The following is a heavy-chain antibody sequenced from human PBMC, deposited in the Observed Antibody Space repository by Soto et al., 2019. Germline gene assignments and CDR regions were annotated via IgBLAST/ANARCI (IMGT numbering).Heavy chain of an antibody. CDR2: IYYTGNT. D-gene: IGHD5-12*01. V-gene: IGHV4-61*01. CDR1: GDSLTSGSHY. J-gene: IGHJ1*01. CDR3: ARHADVATNMDLAYFQS. Sequence: QVQLQESGPGLVQPSETLSLTCTVSGDSLTSGSHYWSWIRQPPGKGPECIGSIYYTGNTKYSPSVKDRVTLSIDTPKNQFALRVNSVTAADTAVYYCARHADVATNMDLAYFQSWGEGTLVTVSS.